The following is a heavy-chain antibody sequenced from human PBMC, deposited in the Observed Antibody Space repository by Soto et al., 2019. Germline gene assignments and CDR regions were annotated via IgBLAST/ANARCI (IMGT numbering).Heavy chain of an antibody. CDR3: ATDSAFNYGLFYFVN. CDR2: LDPEDGET. V-gene: IGHV1-24*01. Sequence: ASVKVSCKVSGNTLTDFSIHSLRQVPGKGLEWMGGLDPEDGETVHAQKFQGRLSMTADTSPDTAYLELNSLTSEDTAIYYCATDSAFNYGLFYFVNWGLGTLVTVSS. CDR1: GNTLTDFS. J-gene: IGHJ4*02. D-gene: IGHD3-16*01.